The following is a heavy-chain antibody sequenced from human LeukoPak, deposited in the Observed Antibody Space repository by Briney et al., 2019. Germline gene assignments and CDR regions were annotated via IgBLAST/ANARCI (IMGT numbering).Heavy chain of an antibody. CDR2: ISAYNGNP. V-gene: IGHV1-18*01. D-gene: IGHD1-14*01. CDR3: ARSPRFHNQYYFDY. J-gene: IGHJ4*02. CDR1: GYTFTSYG. Sequence: ASVKVSCKASGYTFTSYGISWVRQAPGQGLEWMGWISAYNGNPNYAQKLQGRVTMTTDTSTSTAYMELRSLRSDDTAVYYCARSPRFHNQYYFDYWGQGTLVTVSS.